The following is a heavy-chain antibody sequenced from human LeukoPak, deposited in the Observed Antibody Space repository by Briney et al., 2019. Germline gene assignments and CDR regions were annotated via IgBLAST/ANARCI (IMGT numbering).Heavy chain of an antibody. J-gene: IGHJ6*03. CDR2: INHSGST. D-gene: IGHD1-26*01. CDR1: GGSFSGYY. Sequence: SETLSLTCAVYGGSFSGYYWSWIRQPPGKGLEWIGEINHSGSTNYNPSLKSRVTISVDTSKNQFSLKLSSVTAADTAVYYCARGSSSGSCYGINYYYYMDVWGKGTTVTISS. V-gene: IGHV4-34*01. CDR3: ARGSSSGSCYGINYYYYMDV.